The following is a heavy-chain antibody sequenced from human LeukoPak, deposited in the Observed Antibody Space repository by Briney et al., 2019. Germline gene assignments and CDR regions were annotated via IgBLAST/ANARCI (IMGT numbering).Heavy chain of an antibody. J-gene: IGHJ4*02. D-gene: IGHD3-22*01. V-gene: IGHV4-30-2*01. CDR2: IYHSGST. Sequence: SETLSLTCAVSGGSISSGGYSWSWIRQPPGKGLEWIGYIYHSGSTYYNPSLKSRVTISVDTSKNQFSLKLSSVTAADTAVYYCARGLYYDSSGYQNDYWGQGTLVTVSS. CDR1: GGSISSGGYS. CDR3: ARGLYYDSSGYQNDY.